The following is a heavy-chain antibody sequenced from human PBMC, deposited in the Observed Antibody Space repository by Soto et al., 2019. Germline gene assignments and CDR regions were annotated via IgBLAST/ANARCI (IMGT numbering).Heavy chain of an antibody. CDR3: ARDRDSSGYYLDS. V-gene: IGHV3-30-3*01. J-gene: IGHJ4*02. Sequence: GGSPRLSCATPRFPFQHQCIHPAPPAPGKGLEWVAVILHDGSNKYYGDSVKGRFTVSRDNSNNTLYLQMNSMRVEDTAVYYCARDRDSSGYYLDSWGQGTLVTVSS. CDR2: ILHDGSNK. D-gene: IGHD3-22*01. CDR1: RFPFQHQC.